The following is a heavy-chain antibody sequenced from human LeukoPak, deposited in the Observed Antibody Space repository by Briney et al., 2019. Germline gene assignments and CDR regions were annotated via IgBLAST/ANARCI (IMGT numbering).Heavy chain of an antibody. J-gene: IGHJ4*02. V-gene: IGHV4-4*07. CDR1: GGSISSYY. D-gene: IGHD3-22*01. CDR3: ARANYYDSSGYLYYFDY. CDR2: IYTSGST. Sequence: SETLSLTCTVSGGSISSYYWSWIRQPAGKGLEWIGRIYTSGSTNYNPSLKSRVTMSVDTSKNQFSLKLSSVTAADTAVYYCARANYYDSSGYLYYFDYWGQGTLVTVSS.